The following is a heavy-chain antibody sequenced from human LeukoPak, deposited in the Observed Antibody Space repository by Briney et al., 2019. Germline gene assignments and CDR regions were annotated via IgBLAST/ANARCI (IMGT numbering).Heavy chain of an antibody. D-gene: IGHD2-8*02. J-gene: IGHJ6*03. CDR2: IYTSGST. CDR3: ARHGTGDYYYYMDV. V-gene: IGHV4-4*09. CDR1: GGSISSYY. Sequence: PSETLSLTCTVSGGSISSYYWIWIRQPPGKGLEWIGYIYTSGSTNYNPSLKSRVTISVDTSKNQFSLKLSSVTAADTAVYYCARHGTGDYYYYMDVWGKGTTVTVSS.